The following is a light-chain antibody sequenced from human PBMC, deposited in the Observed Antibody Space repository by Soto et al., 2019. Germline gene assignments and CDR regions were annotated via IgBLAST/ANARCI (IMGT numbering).Light chain of an antibody. CDR1: SSNIGARYD. J-gene: IGLJ2*01. CDR3: QSYDTSLSGYVI. Sequence: QAVVTQPPSVSGAPGQRVTISCTGSSSNIGARYDVHWYQHLPGTAPKLLIYGNTNRPSGVPDRFSGSKSGTSASLAITGLQAEDEADYYCQSYDTSLSGYVIFGGGTKVTVL. V-gene: IGLV1-40*01. CDR2: GNT.